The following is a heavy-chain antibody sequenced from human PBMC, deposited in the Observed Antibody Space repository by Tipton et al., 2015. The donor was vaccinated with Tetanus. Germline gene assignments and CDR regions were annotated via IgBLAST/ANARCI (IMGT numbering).Heavy chain of an antibody. J-gene: IGHJ3*01. D-gene: IGHD2-8*01. CDR1: GGSTHGFY. Sequence: GLVKPSETLSLSCTVSGGSTHGFYWAWIRQSAKKGLEWIGRIYASGSTIFNPSLKSRVTISMDTSKNQISLKLSSVTAADTAVYFCARRSYCTSSRCFDAFDLWGPGTRVTVSS. CDR3: ARRSYCTSSRCFDAFDL. V-gene: IGHV4-4*07. CDR2: IYASGST.